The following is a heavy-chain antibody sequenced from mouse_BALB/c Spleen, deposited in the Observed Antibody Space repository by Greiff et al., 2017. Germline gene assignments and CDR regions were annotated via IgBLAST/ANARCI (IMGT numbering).Heavy chain of an antibody. D-gene: IGHD1-1*01. V-gene: IGHV5-6-3*01. Sequence: EVQGVESGGGLVQPGGSLKLSCAASGFTFSSYGMSWVRQTPDKRLELVATINSNGGSTYYPDSVKGRFTISRDNAKNTLYLQMSSLKSEDTAMYYCAREGSYYGSIYYFDYWGQGTTLTVSS. CDR3: AREGSYYGSIYYFDY. CDR2: INSNGGST. CDR1: GFTFSSYG. J-gene: IGHJ2*01.